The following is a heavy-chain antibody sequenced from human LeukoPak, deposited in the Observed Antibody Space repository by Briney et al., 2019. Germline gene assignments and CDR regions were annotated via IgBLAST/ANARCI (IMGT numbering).Heavy chain of an antibody. Sequence: ASVKVSCKASGYTFTSYGISWVRRAPGQGLEWMGWISAYNGNTNYAQKLQGRVTMTTDTSTSTAYMELRSLRSDDTAVYYCARYGDYYDSSGYYPVVDYWGQGTLVTVSS. D-gene: IGHD3-22*01. CDR1: GYTFTSYG. CDR3: ARYGDYYDSSGYYPVVDY. CDR2: ISAYNGNT. J-gene: IGHJ4*02. V-gene: IGHV1-18*01.